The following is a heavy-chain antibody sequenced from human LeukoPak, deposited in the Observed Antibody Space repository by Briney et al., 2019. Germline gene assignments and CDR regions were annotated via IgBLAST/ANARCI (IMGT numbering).Heavy chain of an antibody. Sequence: SETLSLTCTVSGGSISSQYWSWLRQPPGKGLEWIAYIHDSGRTSYNPSLKSRLTISADTSKNQFSLKLSSVTAADTAVYYCARGAGWYDYWGQGTLVTASS. CDR2: IHDSGRT. D-gene: IGHD6-19*01. V-gene: IGHV4-59*11. J-gene: IGHJ4*02. CDR3: ARGAGWYDY. CDR1: GGSISSQY.